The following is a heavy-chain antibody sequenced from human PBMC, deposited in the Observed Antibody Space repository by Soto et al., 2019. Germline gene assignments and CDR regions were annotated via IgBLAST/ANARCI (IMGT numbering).Heavy chain of an antibody. Sequence: SVKVSCKASGGTFSSYAISWVRQAPGQGLEWMGGIIPIFGTANYAQKFQGRVTITADESTSTAYMELSSLRSEDTAVYYCAREAVEDIVVVPAALDYWGQGTLVTVSS. CDR1: GGTFSSYA. J-gene: IGHJ4*02. V-gene: IGHV1-69*13. D-gene: IGHD2-2*01. CDR2: IIPIFGTA. CDR3: AREAVEDIVVVPAALDY.